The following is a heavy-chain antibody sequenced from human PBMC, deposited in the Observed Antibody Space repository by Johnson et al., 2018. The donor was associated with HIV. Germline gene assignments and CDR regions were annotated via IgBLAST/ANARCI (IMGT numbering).Heavy chain of an antibody. CDR2: IGTIGDT. CDR3: ARGRPGGPNLLDAAGNDAFDI. CDR1: GFTFSSYA. J-gene: IGHJ3*02. Sequence: VLLVESGGGLVQPGRSLRLSCAASGFTFSSYAMSWVRQAPGKGLEWVSAIGTIGDTHYHGSVKGRFTISRENATNFLYLQMNSLAAGDTAVYYCARGRPGGPNLLDAAGNDAFDIWGQGTMVTVSS. V-gene: IGHV3-13*01. D-gene: IGHD6-13*01.